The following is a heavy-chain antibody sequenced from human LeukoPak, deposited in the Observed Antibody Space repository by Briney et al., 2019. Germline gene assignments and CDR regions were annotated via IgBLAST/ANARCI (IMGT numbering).Heavy chain of an antibody. CDR1: GFTFSSYW. D-gene: IGHD4-17*01. CDR2: INSDGSST. V-gene: IGHV3-74*01. J-gene: IGHJ2*01. CDR3: ARFGGDYPLWYFDL. Sequence: LAGGSLGLSCAASGFTFSSYWMHWVRQAPGKGLVWVSRINSDGSSTSYADSVKGRFTISRDNAKNTLYLQMNSLRAEDTAVYYCARFGGDYPLWYFDLWGRGTLVTVSS.